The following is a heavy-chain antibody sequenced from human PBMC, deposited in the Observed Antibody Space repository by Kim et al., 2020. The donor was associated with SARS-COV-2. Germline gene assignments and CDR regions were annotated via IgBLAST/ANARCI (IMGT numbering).Heavy chain of an antibody. Sequence: TNYTPSLKSRVTRSVDTSKNQFSLKLSAVTAADTAVYYCARAYDSSGFDYWGQGTLVTVSS. CDR2: T. D-gene: IGHD3-22*01. V-gene: IGHV4-59*01. CDR3: ARAYDSSGFDY. J-gene: IGHJ4*02.